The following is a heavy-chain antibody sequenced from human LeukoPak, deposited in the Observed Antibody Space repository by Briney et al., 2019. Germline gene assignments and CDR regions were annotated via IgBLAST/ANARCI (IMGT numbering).Heavy chain of an antibody. J-gene: IGHJ4*02. CDR2: ISGSGGRT. CDR3: AKEYTGTFSPFPSYFDN. CDR1: GFTFSSYA. D-gene: IGHD1-26*01. V-gene: IGHV3-23*01. Sequence: GGSLRLSCAASGFTFSSYAMSWVRQAPGKGLEWVSNISGSGGRTYYADSVKGRFTISRDNSKNTLYLQMNSLRAEDTAIYYCAKEYTGTFSPFPSYFDNWGQGTLVTVSS.